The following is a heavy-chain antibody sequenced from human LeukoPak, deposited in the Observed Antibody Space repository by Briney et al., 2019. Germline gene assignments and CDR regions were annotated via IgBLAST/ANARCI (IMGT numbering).Heavy chain of an antibody. CDR2: IRSTTYGGTT. CDR1: GFTFGDYA. D-gene: IGHD6-19*01. J-gene: IGHJ4*02. V-gene: IGHV3-49*03. CDR3: TRDLKAGNRGY. Sequence: PGGSRRLSCTASGFTFGDYAVSWFRQAPGKGLEWVGFIRSTTYGGTTEYAASVKGRFSIPRDDSKSIAYLQMNSLKTEDTAVYYCTRDLKAGNRGYWGQGTLVTVSS.